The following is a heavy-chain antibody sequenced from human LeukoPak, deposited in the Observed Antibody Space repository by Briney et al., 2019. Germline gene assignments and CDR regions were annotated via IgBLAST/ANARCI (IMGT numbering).Heavy chain of an antibody. CDR2: ISWNSGSI. Sequence: PGGSLRLSCAASGFTFDDYAMHWVRQAPGKGLEWVSGISWNSGSIGYADSVKGRFTISRDNAKNSLYLQMNSLRAEDTALYYCVLVSEQWLVDYFDYWGQGTLVTVSP. D-gene: IGHD6-19*01. CDR1: GFTFDDYA. V-gene: IGHV3-9*01. CDR3: VLVSEQWLVDYFDY. J-gene: IGHJ4*02.